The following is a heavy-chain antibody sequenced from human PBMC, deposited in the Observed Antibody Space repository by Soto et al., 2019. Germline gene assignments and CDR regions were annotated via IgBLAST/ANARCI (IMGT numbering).Heavy chain of an antibody. Sequence: GSLRLSCVASGFTFSSYAMSWVRQVPGKGLEWVSTISDAAGSAYYVDSVKGRFTISRDNSKKTLYLQMNSLRAEDSAVYYCARPYGGKIGDAPDLWGPGTMVTVSS. CDR3: ARPYGGKIGDAPDL. V-gene: IGHV3-23*01. J-gene: IGHJ3*01. D-gene: IGHD4-17*01. CDR2: ISDAAGSA. CDR1: GFTFSSYA.